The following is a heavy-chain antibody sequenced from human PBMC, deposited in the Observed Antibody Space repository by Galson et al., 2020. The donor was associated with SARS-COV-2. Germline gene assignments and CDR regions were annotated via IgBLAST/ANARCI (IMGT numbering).Heavy chain of an antibody. CDR2: IVVGSGNT. V-gene: IGHV1-58*01. Sequence: SVKVTCKASGFTFTSSAVQWVRQARGQHLEWIGWIVVGSGNTNYAQKFQERVTITRDMSTSTAYMELSSLRTEDTSVYYCAAVSCSSTSCNDAFDIWGQGTMVTVSS. D-gene: IGHD2-2*01. CDR1: GFTFTSSA. J-gene: IGHJ3*02. CDR3: AAVSCSSTSCNDAFDI.